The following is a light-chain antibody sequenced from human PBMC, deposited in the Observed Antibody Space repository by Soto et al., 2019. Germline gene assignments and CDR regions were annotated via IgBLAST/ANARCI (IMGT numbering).Light chain of an antibody. CDR2: GAS. J-gene: IGKJ1*01. Sequence: AIQMTQSPSSLSASLGDRVTIFCRASQGIVNALCWYQQKPGKPPKVLIYGASNLQSGVPPRFSGSGSGTDFTLAISSLQPEDSATYYCQQYNSYSFGQGTKVDIK. V-gene: IGKV1-6*01. CDR1: QGIVNA. CDR3: QQYNSYS.